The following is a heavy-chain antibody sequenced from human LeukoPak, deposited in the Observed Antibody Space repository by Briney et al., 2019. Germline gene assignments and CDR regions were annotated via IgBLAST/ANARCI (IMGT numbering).Heavy chain of an antibody. CDR2: IIPIFGTA. V-gene: IGHV1-69*13. CDR1: GGTFSSYA. CDR3: ARARAAAGTEFDY. Sequence: SVKVSCKACGGTFSSYAISWVRQAPGQGLEWMGGIIPIFGTANYAQKFQGRVTITADESTSTAYMELSSLRSEDTAVYYCARARAAAGTEFDYWGQGTLVTVSS. D-gene: IGHD6-13*01. J-gene: IGHJ4*02.